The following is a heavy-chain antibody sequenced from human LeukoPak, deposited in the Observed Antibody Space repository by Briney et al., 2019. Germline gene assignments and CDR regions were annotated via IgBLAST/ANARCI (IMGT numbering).Heavy chain of an antibody. Sequence: ASVKVSCKASGYIFTGYYMHWVRQAPGQGLEWMGWINPNSGGTNFAQKFQGRVTMTRDTSISTAYMELSRLRSDDTAVYYCARDQGYSYGYDYWGQGTLVTVSS. D-gene: IGHD5-18*01. CDR3: ARDQGYSYGYDY. J-gene: IGHJ4*02. V-gene: IGHV1-2*02. CDR1: GYIFTGYY. CDR2: INPNSGGT.